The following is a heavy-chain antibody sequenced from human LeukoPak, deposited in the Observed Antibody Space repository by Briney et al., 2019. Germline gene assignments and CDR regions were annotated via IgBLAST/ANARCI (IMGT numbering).Heavy chain of an antibody. D-gene: IGHD2-21*01. Sequence: TAGSLRLSRAASGFTLSSYSMSWVRQGPGKGLEWVSAISDSGNTYHADSVKGRFTISRDSSKNTLFLQMNRLRPEDAAVYYCAKAPVTTCRGAYCYPFDYWGQGTLVTVSS. J-gene: IGHJ4*02. CDR3: AKAPVTTCRGAYCYPFDY. CDR1: GFTLSSYS. CDR2: ISDSGNT. V-gene: IGHV3-23*01.